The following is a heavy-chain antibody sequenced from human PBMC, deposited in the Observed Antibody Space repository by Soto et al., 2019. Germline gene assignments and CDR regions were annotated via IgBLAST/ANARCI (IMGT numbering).Heavy chain of an antibody. D-gene: IGHD6-13*01. CDR3: ATDGSSSWPPFFDY. V-gene: IGHV1-69*06. Sequence: GASVKVSCKASGGTFSSYAISWVRQAPGQGLEWMGGFIPLFGTAKNAQKFQGRVTITADKSTSTGYMELSSLRSEDTAVYYCATDGSSSWPPFFDYWGQGTLVTVSS. CDR1: GGTFSSYA. J-gene: IGHJ4*02. CDR2: FIPLFGTA.